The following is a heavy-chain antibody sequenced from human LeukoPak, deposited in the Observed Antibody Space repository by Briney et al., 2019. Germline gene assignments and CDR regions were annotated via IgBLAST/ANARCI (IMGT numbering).Heavy chain of an antibody. CDR1: GGSFSGYY. J-gene: IGHJ4*02. V-gene: IGHV4-34*01. CDR3: ARKGRAGYSYGYYFDY. D-gene: IGHD5-18*01. Sequence: SETLSLTCAVYGGSFSGYYWSWIRQPPGKGLEWIGGINHSGSTNYNPSLKSRVTISVDTSKNQFSLKLSSVTAADTAVYYCARKGRAGYSYGYYFDYWGQGTLVTVSS. CDR2: INHSGST.